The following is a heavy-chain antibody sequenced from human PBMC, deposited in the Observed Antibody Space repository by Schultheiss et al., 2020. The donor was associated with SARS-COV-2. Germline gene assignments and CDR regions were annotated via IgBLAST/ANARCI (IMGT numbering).Heavy chain of an antibody. Sequence: GGSLRLSCAASGFTFSSYAMSWVRQAPGKGLEWVSAISGSGGSTYYADSVKGRFTISRDNSKNTLYLQMNSLRAEDTAVYYCAAPRAAGDYYDSSGPLIYYFDYWGQGTLVTVSS. J-gene: IGHJ4*02. V-gene: IGHV3-23*01. CDR1: GFTFSSYA. D-gene: IGHD3-22*01. CDR3: AAPRAAGDYYDSSGPLIYYFDY. CDR2: ISGSGGST.